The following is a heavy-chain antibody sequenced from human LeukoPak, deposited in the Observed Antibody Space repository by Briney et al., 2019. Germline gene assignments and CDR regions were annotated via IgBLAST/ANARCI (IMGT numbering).Heavy chain of an antibody. V-gene: IGHV7-4-1*02. Sequence: ASVKVSCKASGYTFTKYSINWMRQAPGQGLEWMGWINTHTGSPTYAQGFTGRFVFSLDTSVSTAYLEISSLQAEDTAIYYCARDWWSSSFPSFDYWGQGTLVTVSS. J-gene: IGHJ4*02. D-gene: IGHD6-13*01. CDR3: ARDWWSSSFPSFDY. CDR2: INTHTGSP. CDR1: GYTFTKYS.